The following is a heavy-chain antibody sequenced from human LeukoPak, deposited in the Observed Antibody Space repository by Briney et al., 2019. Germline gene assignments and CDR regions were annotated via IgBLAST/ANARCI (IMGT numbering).Heavy chain of an antibody. Sequence: GGSLRLSCEASGFTFRHSWLSWIRQTPGKGLEWVAVIWYDGSNKYYADSVKGRFTISRDNSKNTLYLQMNSLRAEDTAAYYCAREGYYDSSGVIDYWGQGTLVTVSS. V-gene: IGHV3-33*08. CDR2: IWYDGSNK. D-gene: IGHD3-22*01. J-gene: IGHJ4*02. CDR3: AREGYYDSSGVIDY. CDR1: GFTFRHSW.